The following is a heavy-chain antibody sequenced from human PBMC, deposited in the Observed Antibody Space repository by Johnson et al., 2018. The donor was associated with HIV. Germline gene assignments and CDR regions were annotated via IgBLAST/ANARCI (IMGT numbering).Heavy chain of an antibody. CDR2: IKQDGSEK. D-gene: IGHD1-26*01. J-gene: IGHJ3*02. V-gene: IGHV3-7*01. CDR3: ARDSGSYQGAFDS. Sequence: VQLVESGGGLVQPGGSLRLSCAASGFTFSNYWMSWVRQAPGKGLEWVANIKQDGSEKYYVDSVKGRFTISRDNAQNSLYLQMNSLRAEDTAVYYCARDSGSYQGAFDSWGQGTMVTVSS. CDR1: GFTFSNYW.